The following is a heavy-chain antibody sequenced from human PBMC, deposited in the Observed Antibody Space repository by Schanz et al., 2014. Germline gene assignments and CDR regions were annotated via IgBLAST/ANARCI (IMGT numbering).Heavy chain of an antibody. J-gene: IGHJ4*02. V-gene: IGHV3-21*01. Sequence: EVQLVESGGYLVQPGGSLRLSCEASEFTFSSYKMNWVRQAPGKGLEWVSSISSSGSYIHYADSVKGRFTVSRDSGQNSLYLQMNSLRAGDTAVYYCARGTDWNLHYWGQGALVTVSS. CDR3: ARGTDWNLHY. CDR1: EFTFSSYK. CDR2: ISSSGSYI. D-gene: IGHD1-1*01.